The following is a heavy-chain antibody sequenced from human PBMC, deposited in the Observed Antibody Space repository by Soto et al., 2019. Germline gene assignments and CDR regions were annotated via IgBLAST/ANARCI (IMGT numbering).Heavy chain of an antibody. D-gene: IGHD3-10*01. Sequence: QVQLVESGGGVVQPGRSLRLSCAASGFTFSSYGMHWVRQAPGKGLEWVAVISYDGTNKYYADSVKGRFTISRDNSKNTLYLQMNSLRAEATAVEYCAKDMDANCGQGTLVTVSS. V-gene: IGHV3-30*18. J-gene: IGHJ4*02. CDR1: GFTFSSYG. CDR3: AKDMDAN. CDR2: ISYDGTNK.